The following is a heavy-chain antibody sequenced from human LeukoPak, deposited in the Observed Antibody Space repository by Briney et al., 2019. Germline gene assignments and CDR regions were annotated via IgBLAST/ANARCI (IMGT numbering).Heavy chain of an antibody. J-gene: IGHJ5*02. CDR2: ISAYNGNT. D-gene: IGHD3-10*01. V-gene: IGHV1-18*01. Sequence: ASVKVSCKASGYTFTSYGISWVRQAPGQGLEWMGWISAYNGNTNYAQKLQGRVTMTTDTSTSTAYMELSSLRSEDTAVYYCARERDTYYYGSGSYYPSNWFDPWGQGTLVTVSS. CDR1: GYTFTSYG. CDR3: ARERDTYYYGSGSYYPSNWFDP.